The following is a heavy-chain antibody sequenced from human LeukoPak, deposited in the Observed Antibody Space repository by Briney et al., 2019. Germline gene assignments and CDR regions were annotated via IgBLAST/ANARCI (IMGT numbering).Heavy chain of an antibody. CDR2: IKQDASEK. D-gene: IGHD1-26*01. V-gene: IGHV3-7*01. J-gene: IGHJ4*02. CDR1: RFSFSTHW. Sequence: GGSLRLSCAASRFSFSTHWMTWVRQAPGKGLEWVANIKQDASEKYYVDSVKGRFTIFRDNAKNSLYLQMNSLRAEDTAVYYCARHGEGATIDSWGQGTLVTVSS. CDR3: ARHGEGATIDS.